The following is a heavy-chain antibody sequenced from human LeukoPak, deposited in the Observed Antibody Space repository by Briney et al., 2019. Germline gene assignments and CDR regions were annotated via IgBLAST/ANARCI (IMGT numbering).Heavy chain of an antibody. CDR3: ARDVKYNWNYEKQTNFDY. V-gene: IGHV1-2*02. CDR2: INPNSGGT. J-gene: IGHJ4*02. Sequence: GASVKVSCKASGYTFTGYYMHWVRQAPGQGLEWMGWINPNSGGTNYAQKFQGRVTMTRDTSISTAYMELSRLRSDDTAVYYCARDVKYNWNYEKQTNFDYWGQGTLVTVSS. CDR1: GYTFTGYY. D-gene: IGHD1-7*01.